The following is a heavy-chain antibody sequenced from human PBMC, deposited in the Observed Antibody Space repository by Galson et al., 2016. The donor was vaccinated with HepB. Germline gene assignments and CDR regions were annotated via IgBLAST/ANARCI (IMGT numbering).Heavy chain of an antibody. Sequence: SVKVSCKASGFTFTTSAVQWVRQARGQGLEWIGLIVVGSDNIKYAQKLQERVTITGDMSTSTAYMELSNLRSEDTAVYYCAADLARIDYGGSDAFDIWGQGTMVSVSS. CDR2: IVVGSDNI. D-gene: IGHD4-23*01. CDR1: GFTFTTSA. V-gene: IGHV1-58*01. J-gene: IGHJ3*02. CDR3: AADLARIDYGGSDAFDI.